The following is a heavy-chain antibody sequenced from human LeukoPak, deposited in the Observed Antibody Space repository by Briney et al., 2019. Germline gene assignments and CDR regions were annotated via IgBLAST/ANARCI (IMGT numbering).Heavy chain of an antibody. D-gene: IGHD3-3*01. CDR2: ISGDGTST. Sequence: AGGSLRLSCAASGFTFDDYAMHWVRQAPGKSLEWVSLISGDGTSTYYTDSVEGRFTITRDNSKNSLYLQVNSLTTEDTALYYCAKDMGPLGTIWLDYWGQGTLVTVSS. CDR3: AKDMGPLGTIWLDY. J-gene: IGHJ4*02. CDR1: GFTFDDYA. V-gene: IGHV3-43*02.